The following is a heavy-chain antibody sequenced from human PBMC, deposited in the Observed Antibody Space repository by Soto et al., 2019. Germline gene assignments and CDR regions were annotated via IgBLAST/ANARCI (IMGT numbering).Heavy chain of an antibody. CDR3: ARERGGTWMYKWFDH. Sequence: QVQLQESGPGLVKPSQTLSLTCTVSGGSISSDDYYWIWIRQPPGKGLECIGHIYYSGSTYYNPSLKSRVNISVATSTNQFSLKVRSVTAADTAVYYCARERGGTWMYKWFDHWGQGTPVTDSS. V-gene: IGHV4-30-4*01. CDR1: GGSISSDDYY. D-gene: IGHD1-1*01. J-gene: IGHJ5*02. CDR2: IYYSGST.